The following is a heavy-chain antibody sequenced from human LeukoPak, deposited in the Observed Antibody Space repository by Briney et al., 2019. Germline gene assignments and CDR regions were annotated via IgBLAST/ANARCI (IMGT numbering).Heavy chain of an antibody. J-gene: IGHJ4*02. D-gene: IGHD3-9*01. CDR2: ISSNGGST. CDR1: GFTFSSYA. CDR3: VKSNGGFYDILTGYPDY. Sequence: PGGSLRLSCSASGFTFSSYAMHWVRQAPGKGLEYVSAISSNGGSTYYADSVKGRFTISRDNSKNTLYLQMSSLRAEDTAVYYCVKSNGGFYDILTGYPDYRGQGTLVTVSS. V-gene: IGHV3-64D*06.